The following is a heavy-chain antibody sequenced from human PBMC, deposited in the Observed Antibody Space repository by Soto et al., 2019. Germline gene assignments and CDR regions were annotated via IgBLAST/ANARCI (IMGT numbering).Heavy chain of an antibody. CDR3: ARHTPAISISDH. D-gene: IGHD2-15*01. J-gene: IGHJ4*02. CDR1: GGSISSSSYY. V-gene: IGHV4-39*01. CDR2: IYYSGST. Sequence: QLQLQESGPGLVKPSETLSLTCTVSGGSISSSSYYWGWIRQPPGKGLEWIGSIYYSGSTYYNPSLQSRVTLSVATSKNQFSLKLSSVTAADTAVYYCARHTPAISISDHWGQGTLVTVSS.